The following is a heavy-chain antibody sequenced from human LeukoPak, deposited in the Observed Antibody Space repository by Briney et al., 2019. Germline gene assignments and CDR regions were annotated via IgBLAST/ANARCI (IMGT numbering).Heavy chain of an antibody. D-gene: IGHD3-22*01. CDR2: IWYDGSNK. CDR3: ARDYNYYDSSGYSSLVDY. J-gene: IGHJ4*02. Sequence: GGSLRLSCAASGFTFSSYGMHWVRQAPGKGLEWVAVIWYDGSNKYYADSVKGRFTISRDNAKNSLYLQMNSLRDEDTAVYYCARDYNYYDSSGYSSLVDYWGQGTLVTVSS. CDR1: GFTFSSYG. V-gene: IGHV3-33*01.